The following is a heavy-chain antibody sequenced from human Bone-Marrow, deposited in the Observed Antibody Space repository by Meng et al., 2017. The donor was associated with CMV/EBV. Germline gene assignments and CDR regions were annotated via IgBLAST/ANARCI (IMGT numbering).Heavy chain of an antibody. CDR1: GITFRIYW. J-gene: IGHJ4*02. Sequence: LSRAASGITFRIYWMSWVRQAPGKGLEWVANIKQDGSEKNYVDSVKGRFTISRDNAKNSLYLQMNSLRAEDTAVYYCARGLTRSDYWGQGTLVTVSS. CDR2: IKQDGSEK. D-gene: IGHD1-14*01. CDR3: ARGLTRSDY. V-gene: IGHV3-7*01.